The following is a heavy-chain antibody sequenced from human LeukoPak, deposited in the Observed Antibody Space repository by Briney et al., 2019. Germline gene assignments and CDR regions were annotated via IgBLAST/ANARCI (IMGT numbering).Heavy chain of an antibody. CDR2: TYSGGDT. D-gene: IGHD2-15*01. V-gene: IGHV3-66*01. CDR3: ARDLCGGGSCYPDVFDI. J-gene: IGHJ3*02. CDR1: GFTVSRNY. Sequence: GGSLRLSCAASGFTVSRNYMSWVRQAPGKGLEWVSVTYSGGDTYYADSVKGRFTISRDNSKNTLYLQMKRLRAEDTAVYYCARDLCGGGSCYPDVFDIWGQGTMVTVSS.